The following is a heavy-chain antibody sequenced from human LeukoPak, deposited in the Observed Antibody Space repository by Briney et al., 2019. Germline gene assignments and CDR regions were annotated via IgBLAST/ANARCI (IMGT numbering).Heavy chain of an antibody. V-gene: IGHV4-39*01. Sequence: NPPETLSLTCTVSGGSISSSSYYWGWIRQPPGKGLEWIGSIYYSGSTYYNPSLKSRVTISVDTSKNQFSLKLSSVTAADTAVYYCARLGFGEYYFDYWGQGTLVTVSS. CDR2: IYYSGST. CDR3: ARLGFGEYYFDY. J-gene: IGHJ4*02. D-gene: IGHD3-10*01. CDR1: GGSISSSSYY.